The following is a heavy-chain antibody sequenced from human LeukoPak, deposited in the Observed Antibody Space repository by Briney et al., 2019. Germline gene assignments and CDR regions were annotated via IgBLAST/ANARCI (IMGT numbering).Heavy chain of an antibody. CDR2: IYYSGST. CDR3: ARQAVAGTY. CDR1: GGSISSSSYY. V-gene: IGHV4-39*01. J-gene: IGHJ4*02. D-gene: IGHD6-19*01. Sequence: PSETLSLTCTVSGGSISSSSYYWGWIRQPPRKGLEWIGSIYYSGSTYYNPSLKSRVTISVDTSKNQFSMKLSSVTAADTAVYYCARQAVAGTYWGQGTLVTVSS.